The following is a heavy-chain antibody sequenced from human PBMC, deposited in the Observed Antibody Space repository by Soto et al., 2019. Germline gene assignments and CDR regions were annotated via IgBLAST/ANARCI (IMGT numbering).Heavy chain of an antibody. D-gene: IGHD3-10*01. CDR2: VFYTGAT. J-gene: IGHJ4*02. Sequence: SETLSLTCSVSGGSISSYYWSWIRQAPGEGLEWIGYVFYTGATNYSPSLKSRVTISVDTSKNQFSLSLNSVTAADTAIYYCVLSPSTVRGVASDFSGQGIRVTVVS. CDR3: VLSPSTVRGVASDF. V-gene: IGHV4-59*01. CDR1: GGSISSYY.